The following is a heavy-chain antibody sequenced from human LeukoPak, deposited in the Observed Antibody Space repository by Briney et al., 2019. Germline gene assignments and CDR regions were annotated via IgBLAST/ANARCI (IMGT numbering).Heavy chain of an antibody. CDR2: ISGSGGST. D-gene: IGHD3-10*01. CDR1: GFTFSSYA. J-gene: IGHJ4*02. Sequence: PGGSLRLSCAASGFTFSSYAMSWVRQAPGKGLEWVSAISGSGGSTYYADSVKGRFTISRDNSKNTLYLQMNSLRAEDTAVYYCAKDLYYGSGTSPRGLIDYWGQGTLVTVPS. V-gene: IGHV3-23*01. CDR3: AKDLYYGSGTSPRGLIDY.